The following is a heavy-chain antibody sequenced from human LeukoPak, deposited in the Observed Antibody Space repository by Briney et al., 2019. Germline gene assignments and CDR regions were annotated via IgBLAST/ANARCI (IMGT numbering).Heavy chain of an antibody. CDR1: GFTFSSYA. CDR3: AREGAMAFDY. D-gene: IGHD5-18*01. J-gene: IGHJ4*02. V-gene: IGHV3-30-3*01. CDR2: ISYDGSNK. Sequence: GGSLRLSCAASGFTFSSYAMHWVRQAPGKGLEWVAVISYDGSNKYYADSVKSRFTISRDNSKNTLYLQMNSLRAEDTAVYYCAREGAMAFDYWGQGTLVTVSS.